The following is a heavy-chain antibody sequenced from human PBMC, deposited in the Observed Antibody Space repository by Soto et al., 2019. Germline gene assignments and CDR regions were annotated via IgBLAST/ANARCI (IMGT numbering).Heavy chain of an antibody. J-gene: IGHJ4*02. D-gene: IGHD3-10*01. Sequence: QVQLVQSGPEVKMPGSSVKVSCKASGDIFNSYTINWVRQAPGQGVQWMGRTIPILAMSNYALKFQVRVTITADKSTTTAYMELSRLRSADTAVYYCAASYGSGSRAFDYWGQGTLVTVSS. CDR2: TIPILAMS. CDR3: AASYGSGSRAFDY. CDR1: GDIFNSYT. V-gene: IGHV1-69*02.